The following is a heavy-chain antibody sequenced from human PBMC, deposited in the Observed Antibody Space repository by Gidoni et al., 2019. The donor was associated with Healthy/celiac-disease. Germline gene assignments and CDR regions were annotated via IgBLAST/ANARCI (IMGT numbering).Heavy chain of an antibody. D-gene: IGHD3-3*01. Sequence: QVQLVQSGSELKKPGASVKVSCKASGSTFTSYAMNWVRQAPGQGLEWMGWINPNPGNPTYAQGFTGRFVFSLDTSVSTAYLQISSLKAEDTAVYYCAREPNDFWSGYYLNWFDPWGQGTLVTVSS. CDR2: INPNPGNP. CDR1: GSTFTSYA. V-gene: IGHV7-4-1*02. CDR3: AREPNDFWSGYYLNWFDP. J-gene: IGHJ5*02.